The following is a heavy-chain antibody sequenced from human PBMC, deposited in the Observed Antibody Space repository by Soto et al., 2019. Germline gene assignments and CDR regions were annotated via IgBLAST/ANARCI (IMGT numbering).Heavy chain of an antibody. J-gene: IGHJ4*02. CDR1: GYTFTTYG. Sequence: GASVKVSCKASGYTFTTYGFNWVRQAPGQGLEWMGWISPSNGDTNYAQKFRGRVTLTTDTSTSTAYMELRSLTSDDTDVYYCARTPRAQMIVLEAATRFDYWGQGTLVTVSS. D-gene: IGHD2-15*01. CDR2: ISPSNGDT. CDR3: ARTPRAQMIVLEAATRFDY. V-gene: IGHV1-18*04.